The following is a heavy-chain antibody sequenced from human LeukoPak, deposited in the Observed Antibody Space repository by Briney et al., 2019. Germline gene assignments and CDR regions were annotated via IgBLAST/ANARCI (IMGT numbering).Heavy chain of an antibody. D-gene: IGHD3-22*01. CDR1: GFTFSRYA. Sequence: PGASLRLSRAASGFTFSRYAMSWVRQAPGKGLEWVSAISGSGGSTYYADSVKGRFTISRDNSKNTLYLQMNSLRVDDTAVYYCAKPHCDDSSGYYYVDYFDYWGQGTLVTVSS. V-gene: IGHV3-23*01. CDR3: AKPHCDDSSGYYYVDYFDY. J-gene: IGHJ4*02. CDR2: ISGSGGST.